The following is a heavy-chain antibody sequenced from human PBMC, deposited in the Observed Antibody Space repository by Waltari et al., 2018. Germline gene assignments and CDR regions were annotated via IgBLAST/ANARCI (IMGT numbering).Heavy chain of an antibody. J-gene: IGHJ4*02. CDR1: GYTFSNYV. CDR3: ARSFSGYYPSDY. Sequence: QVQLVQSGAEVKKPGASVKVSCKASGYTFSNYVMHWVRQAPGQRLEWMGWINAGNGNTKYSQESQGRVTISRDTSASTAYMELSSLRSEDMAVYYCARSFSGYYPSDYWGQGTLVTVSS. CDR2: INAGNGNT. V-gene: IGHV1-3*03. D-gene: IGHD3-22*01.